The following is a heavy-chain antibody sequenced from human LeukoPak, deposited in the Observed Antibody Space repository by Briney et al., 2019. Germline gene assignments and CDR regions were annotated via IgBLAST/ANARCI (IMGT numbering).Heavy chain of an antibody. V-gene: IGHV1-46*01. J-gene: IGHJ4*02. CDR1: GYTFTNYY. D-gene: IGHD5-18*01. Sequence: GASVKVSCKASGYTFTNYYMHWVRQALGQGLEWMGIINPRGGSTSYAQKFQGRVTMTRDTSTNTVYMDLSSLRSEDTAVYYCAREIGPIQLHLWGSAFDYWGQGTLVTVSS. CDR2: INPRGGST. CDR3: AREIGPIQLHLWGSAFDY.